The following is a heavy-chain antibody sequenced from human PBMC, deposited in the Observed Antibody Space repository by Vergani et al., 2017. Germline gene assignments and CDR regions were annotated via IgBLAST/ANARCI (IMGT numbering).Heavy chain of an antibody. Sequence: EVQLVESGGGLVKPGGSLRLSCAASGFSFSSYSMNWVRQAPGKGLEWVASISGSSSYVFYRDSVEGRFTITRDNAKKSVYLQMNSLRAEDTAMYFCARGLWDCTHSRCSPPSYWGQGTQVTVSS. CDR1: GFSFSSYS. V-gene: IGHV3-21*02. CDR3: ARGLWDCTHSRCSPPSY. J-gene: IGHJ4*02. D-gene: IGHD2-8*01. CDR2: ISGSSSYV.